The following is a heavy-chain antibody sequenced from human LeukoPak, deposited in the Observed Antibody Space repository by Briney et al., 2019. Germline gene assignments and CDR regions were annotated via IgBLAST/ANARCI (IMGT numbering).Heavy chain of an antibody. J-gene: IGHJ6*02. CDR2: IIPILGIA. CDR3: ARVRTIAATPDYYYYGMDV. D-gene: IGHD6-13*01. V-gene: IGHV1-69*04. Sequence: SVKVSCKASGYTFTGYYMHWVRQAPGQGLEWMGRIIPILGIANYAQKFQGRVTITADKSTSTAYMELSSLRSEDTAVYYCARVRTIAATPDYYYYGMDVWGQGTTVTVSS. CDR1: GYTFTGYY.